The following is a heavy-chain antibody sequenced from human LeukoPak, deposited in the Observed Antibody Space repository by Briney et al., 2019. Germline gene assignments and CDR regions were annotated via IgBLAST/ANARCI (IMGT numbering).Heavy chain of an antibody. D-gene: IGHD1-26*01. J-gene: IGHJ4*02. CDR3: ARVKWELLSFFDY. V-gene: IGHV3-30-3*01. CDR2: ISYDGSNK. Sequence: PGGSLRLSCAASGFTFSSYAMHWVRQAPGKGLEWVAVISYDGSNKYYADSVKGRFTISRDNSKNTLYLQMSSLRAEDTAVYYCARVKWELLSFFDYWGQGTLVTVSS. CDR1: GFTFSSYA.